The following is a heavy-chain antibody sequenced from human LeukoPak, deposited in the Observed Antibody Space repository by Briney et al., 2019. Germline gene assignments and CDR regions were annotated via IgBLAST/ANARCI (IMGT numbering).Heavy chain of an antibody. D-gene: IGHD3-10*01. V-gene: IGHV4-59*01. CDR3: ARVGYGGFYFDY. J-gene: IGHJ4*02. CDR2: IYYNGNM. CDR1: GASTIAYY. Sequence: SETLSLTCSVSGASTIAYYWSWIRQPPGKGLEWIGYIYYNGNMSYNPSLKSRVTISIDTSKNQFSLKLSSVTAADTAVYYCARVGYGGFYFDYWGQGTLVTVSS.